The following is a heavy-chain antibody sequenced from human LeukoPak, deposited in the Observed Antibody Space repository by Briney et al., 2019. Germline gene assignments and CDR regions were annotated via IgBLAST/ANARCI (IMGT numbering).Heavy chain of an antibody. V-gene: IGHV3-30*02. Sequence: GGSLRLSCAASGLTFSRYGMHWVRQAPGKGLEWVAYIRYDGSYKHYADSVKGRFTISRDNAKNSLYLQMNSLRAEDTAVYYCARDFMVRGVPSWGQGTLVTVSS. J-gene: IGHJ5*02. CDR1: GLTFSRYG. CDR3: ARDFMVRGVPS. CDR2: IRYDGSYK. D-gene: IGHD3-10*01.